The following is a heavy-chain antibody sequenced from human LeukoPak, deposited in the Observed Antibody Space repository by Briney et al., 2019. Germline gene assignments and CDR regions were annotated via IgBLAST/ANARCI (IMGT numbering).Heavy chain of an antibody. CDR1: GYTFTTFA. D-gene: IGHD2-15*01. J-gene: IGHJ6*02. V-gene: IGHV1-58*01. CDR2: IVVDGGNT. CDR3: ARDSHPTPQRYCSGGSCHSKNYYYYGMDV. Sequence: SVKVSCKASGYTFTTFAVQWVRQARGQRLEWIGWIVVDGGNTHYAQKFQERVDIITDRSTNTVFMELRSLRSDDTAVYYCARDSHPTPQRYCSGGSCHSKNYYYYGMDVWGQGTTVTVSS.